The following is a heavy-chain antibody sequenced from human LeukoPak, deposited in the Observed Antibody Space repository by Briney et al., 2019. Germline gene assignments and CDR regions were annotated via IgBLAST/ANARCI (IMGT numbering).Heavy chain of an antibody. CDR1: GFTFSNYA. J-gene: IGHJ4*02. CDR3: AKRFGGTYGYSGYEDY. V-gene: IGHV3-23*01. Sequence: PGGSLRLSCAASGFTFSNYAMSWVRQAPGKGLEWVSAISDSGDYTHYADSVKGRFTVSRDNYRNTLYLQMNSLRAEDTDLYYCAKRFGGTYGYSGYEDYWGQGTLVTVSS. D-gene: IGHD5-12*01. CDR2: ISDSGDYT.